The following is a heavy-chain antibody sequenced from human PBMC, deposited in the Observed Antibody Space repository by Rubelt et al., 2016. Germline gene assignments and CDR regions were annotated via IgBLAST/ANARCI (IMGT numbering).Heavy chain of an antibody. CDR3: AGHVVGVTSGRGANWFDP. D-gene: IGHD2-15*01. CDR1: GGFISSSSTYY. V-gene: IGHV4-39*01. J-gene: IGHJ5*02. CDR2: IYYTGST. Sequence: QLQLQESGPGLVKPSETLSLNCTVSGGFISSSSTYYWGWIRQPPGKNLEWIGSIYYTGSTYYIPSLKSRVTISLDTSRTPFARVVGCVAAAETAVYYWAGHVVGVTSGRGANWFDPWGQGMLVTVST.